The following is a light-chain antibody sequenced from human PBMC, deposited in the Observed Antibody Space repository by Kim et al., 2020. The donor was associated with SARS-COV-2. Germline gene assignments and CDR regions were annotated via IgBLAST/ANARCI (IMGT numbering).Light chain of an antibody. CDR2: SNN. Sequence: QSVLTQPPSASGTPGQRVTISCSGSSSNIGSNTVNWYQQLPGTAPKLLIYSNNQRPSGVPDRFSGSKSGTSASLAISGLQSEDEADYYFAAWDDSLNALVFGGGTQLTVL. J-gene: IGLJ2*01. CDR3: AAWDDSLNALV. V-gene: IGLV1-44*01. CDR1: SSNIGSNT.